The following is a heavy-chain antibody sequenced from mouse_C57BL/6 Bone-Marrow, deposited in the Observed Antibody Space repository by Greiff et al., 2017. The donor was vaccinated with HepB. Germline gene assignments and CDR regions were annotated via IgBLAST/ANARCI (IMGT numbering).Heavy chain of an antibody. CDR1: GFNIKDDY. CDR2: IDPENGDT. D-gene: IGHD1-1*02. Sequence: VQLQQSGAELVRPGASVKLSCTASGFNIKDDYMHWVKQRPEQGLEWIGWIDPENGDTEYASKFQGKATITADTSSNTAYLQLSSLTSEDTAVYYCTTMGVAPTFYFDYWGQGTTLTVSS. V-gene: IGHV14-4*01. J-gene: IGHJ2*01. CDR3: TTMGVAPTFYFDY.